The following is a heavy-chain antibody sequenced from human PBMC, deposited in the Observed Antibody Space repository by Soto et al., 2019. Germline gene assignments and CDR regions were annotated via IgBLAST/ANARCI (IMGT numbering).Heavy chain of an antibody. D-gene: IGHD3-22*01. CDR3: ARSIHDSSGYYYVGSSFDY. CDR2: IIPIFGTA. J-gene: IGHJ4*02. Sequence: QVQLVQSGAEVKKPGSSVKVSCKASGGTFSSYAISWVRQAPGQGLEWMGGIIPIFGTANYAQKFQGRVTITADESTSTAYMELSSLRSEDTAVYYCARSIHDSSGYYYVGSSFDYWGQGTLVTVSS. V-gene: IGHV1-69*01. CDR1: GGTFSSYA.